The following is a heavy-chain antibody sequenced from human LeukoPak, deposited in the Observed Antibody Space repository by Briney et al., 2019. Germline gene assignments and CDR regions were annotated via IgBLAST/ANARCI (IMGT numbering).Heavy chain of an antibody. Sequence: ASVKVSCTASGYTFTSYYMHWVRQAPGQALEWMGIINPSGGSTSYAQKFQGRVTMTRDTSTSTVYMELSSLRSEDTAVYYCAARRDYYDSSGYLPLDYWGQGTLVTVSS. D-gene: IGHD3-22*01. CDR1: GYTFTSYY. CDR3: AARRDYYDSSGYLPLDY. V-gene: IGHV1-46*03. J-gene: IGHJ4*02. CDR2: INPSGGST.